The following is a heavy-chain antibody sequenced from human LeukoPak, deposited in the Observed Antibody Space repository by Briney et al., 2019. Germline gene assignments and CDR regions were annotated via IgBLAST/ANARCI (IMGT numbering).Heavy chain of an antibody. J-gene: IGHJ6*02. CDR2: ISAYNGNT. CDR1: GYTFTSYG. D-gene: IGHD2-2*02. V-gene: IGHV1-18*01. Sequence: ASVKVSCKASGYTFTSYGNSWVRQAPGQGLEWMGWISAYNGNTNYAQKLQGRVTMTTDTSTSTAYMELRSLRSDDTAVYYCARAPIVVVPAAIQGYYYYYGMDVWGQGTTVTVSS. CDR3: ARAPIVVVPAAIQGYYYYYGMDV.